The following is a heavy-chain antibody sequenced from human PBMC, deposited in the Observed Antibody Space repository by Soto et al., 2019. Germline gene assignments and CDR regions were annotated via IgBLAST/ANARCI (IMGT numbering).Heavy chain of an antibody. CDR1: GYDFPKFW. D-gene: IGHD2-15*01. V-gene: IGHV5-10-1*01. J-gene: IGHJ6*01. CDR2: IYPSDSDS. Sequence: PVASLTISCDVIGYDFPKFWFIWVLQTPGRCLEWMGRIYPSDSDSNYSPAFQGHVTISVDRSITTAYLQWSNLEASDTAIYYCATFCSGGSSYAAHYQHFGLDVWGQGTTVTVSS. CDR3: ATFCSGGSSYAAHYQHFGLDV.